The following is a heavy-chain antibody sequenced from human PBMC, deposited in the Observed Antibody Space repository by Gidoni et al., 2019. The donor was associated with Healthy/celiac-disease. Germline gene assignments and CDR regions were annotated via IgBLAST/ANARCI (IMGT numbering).Heavy chain of an antibody. CDR1: GGSFSGYY. D-gene: IGHD2-21*01. J-gene: IGHJ5*02. CDR3: ARGGGDRGTFDP. Sequence: QVQLQQWGAGLLKLSETLSLTCAVYGGSFSGYYWSWIRQPPGKGLEWIGEINHSGSTNYNPSLKSRVTISVDTSKNQFSLKLSSVTAADTAVYYCARGGGDRGTFDPWGQGTLVTVSS. V-gene: IGHV4-34*01. CDR2: INHSGST.